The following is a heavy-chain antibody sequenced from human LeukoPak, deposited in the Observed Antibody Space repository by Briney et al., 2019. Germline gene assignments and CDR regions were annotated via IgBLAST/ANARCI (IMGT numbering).Heavy chain of an antibody. CDR1: GFTFNSYG. CDR2: ISYDGSNK. J-gene: IGHJ4*02. D-gene: IGHD3-10*01. Sequence: GRSLRLSCAASGFTFNSYGMHWVRQAPGKGLEWVAVISYDGSNKYYADSVKGRFTISRDNSKNTLYLQMNSLRAEDTAVYYCAKARYYYGSDLYYFDYWGQGTLVTVSS. V-gene: IGHV3-30*18. CDR3: AKARYYYGSDLYYFDY.